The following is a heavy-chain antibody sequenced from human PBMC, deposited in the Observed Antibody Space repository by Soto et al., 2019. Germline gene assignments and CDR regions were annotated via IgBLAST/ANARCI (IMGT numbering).Heavy chain of an antibody. CDR3: ERDTISRIVVVITGAYGYGMDV. V-gene: IGHV3-23*01. D-gene: IGHD3-22*01. Sequence: EVQLLESGGGLVQPGGSLRLSCAASGFTFSNYAMSWVRQAPGKGLEWVSGISSSGGSTYYADSVKGRFTISRDNSKNTLYLQMQSLRAEDTAVYYCERDTISRIVVVITGAYGYGMDVWGQGTTGTGSS. J-gene: IGHJ6*02. CDR2: ISSSGGST. CDR1: GFTFSNYA.